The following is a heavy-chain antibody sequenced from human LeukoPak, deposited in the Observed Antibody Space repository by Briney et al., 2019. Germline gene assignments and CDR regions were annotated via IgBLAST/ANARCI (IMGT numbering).Heavy chain of an antibody. D-gene: IGHD6-19*01. CDR1: GYTFTGYY. CDR2: INPNSGGT. J-gene: IGHJ5*02. V-gene: IGHV1-2*02. Sequence: ASVKVSCKASGYTFTGYYMHWVRQAPGQGLEWMGWINPNSGGTNYAQKFQGRVTMTRDTSISTAYMELSRLRSDDTAVYYCARPRWRGGSGWYPGFDPWGQGTLVTVSS. CDR3: ARPRWRGGSGWYPGFDP.